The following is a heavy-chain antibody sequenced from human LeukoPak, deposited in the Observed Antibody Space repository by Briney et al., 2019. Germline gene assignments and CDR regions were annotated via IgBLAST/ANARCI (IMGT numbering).Heavy chain of an antibody. V-gene: IGHV3-23*01. J-gene: IGHJ3*02. D-gene: IGHD1-14*01. CDR1: GFTFTSYA. CDR3: AKDPSRTSYNRAFDI. CDR2: ISGNGAGT. Sequence: GGSLRLSCAASGFTFTSYAMSWVRQAPGKGLEWVSTISGNGAGTYYADSVKGRFTISRDNSENTLYLQMNSLRAEDTAVYYCAKDPSRTSYNRAFDIWGQGTMVPVAS.